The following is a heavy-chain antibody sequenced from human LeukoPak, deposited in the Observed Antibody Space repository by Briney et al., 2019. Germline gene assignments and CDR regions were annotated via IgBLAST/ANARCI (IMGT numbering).Heavy chain of an antibody. Sequence: KASETLSLTCTVSGGSISNYYWSWIQQPPGKGLEWIGYIYYSGSTHYNPSLKSRVTISVDTSKNQFFLKLSSVTAADTAVYYCAREREYFDSSGYLSYFDYWGQGTLVTVSS. J-gene: IGHJ4*02. CDR1: GGSISNYY. V-gene: IGHV4-59*01. CDR3: AREREYFDSSGYLSYFDY. CDR2: IYYSGST. D-gene: IGHD3-22*01.